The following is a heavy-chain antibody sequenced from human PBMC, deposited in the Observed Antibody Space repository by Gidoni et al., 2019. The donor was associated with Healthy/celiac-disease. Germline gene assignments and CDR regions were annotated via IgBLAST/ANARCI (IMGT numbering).Heavy chain of an antibody. V-gene: IGHV3-23*01. CDR2: ISGSGGST. J-gene: IGHJ3*02. Sequence: EVQLLESGGGLVQPGGSLRLSCEAPGFTFSSYAMSWVRQAPGKGLGWVSAISGSGGSTYYADSVKGRFTISRDNSKNTLYLQMNSLRAEDTAVYYCAKSQGLYFDPTEGAFDIWGQGTMVTVSS. CDR1: GFTFSSYA. CDR3: AKSQGLYFDPTEGAFDI. D-gene: IGHD3-9*01.